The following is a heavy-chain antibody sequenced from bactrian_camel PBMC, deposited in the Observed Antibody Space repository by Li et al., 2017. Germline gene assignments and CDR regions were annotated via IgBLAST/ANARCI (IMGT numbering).Heavy chain of an antibody. CDR2: IFFTTGGHT. D-gene: IGHD6*01. CDR1: GYTSSRHC. CDR3: AADRNAQLPRGTWFLEGTFKN. Sequence: DVQLVESGRGSVQAGGSLRLSCTHSGYTSSRHCMGWFRQAPGKAREGVAAIFFTTGGHTYYADSVKGRFTISQDNAKNTVYLQMNTLKPEDTAMYYCAADRNAQLPRGTWFLEGTFKNWGQGTQVTVS. V-gene: IGHV3S31*01. J-gene: IGHJ4*01.